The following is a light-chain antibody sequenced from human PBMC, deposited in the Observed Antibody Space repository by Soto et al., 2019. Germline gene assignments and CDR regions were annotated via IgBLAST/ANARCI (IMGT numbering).Light chain of an antibody. Sequence: QSALTQPASVSGSPGQSITISCTGTSSDVGGYNYVSWYQQHPGKAPKLMIYEVSNRPSGVSNRFSASKSGNTASLTISGLQAEDEADYYCSSYTSSSTLVFGTGTKLTV. CDR2: EVS. J-gene: IGLJ1*01. CDR1: SSDVGGYNY. CDR3: SSYTSSSTLV. V-gene: IGLV2-14*01.